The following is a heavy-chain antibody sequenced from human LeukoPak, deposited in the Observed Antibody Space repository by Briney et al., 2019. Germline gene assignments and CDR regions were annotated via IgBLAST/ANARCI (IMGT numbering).Heavy chain of an antibody. V-gene: IGHV3-21*01. J-gene: IGHJ6*03. D-gene: IGHD1-26*01. CDR1: GFTFSTYT. CDR3: ARDPYSGNYGAYYYYYMDV. Sequence: GGSLRLSCAASGFTFSTYTMNWVRQAPGKGLEWVSSISSSTSYIYYADSVKGRFTISRDNAKNSLYLQMDSLRPEDTAVYYCARDPYSGNYGAYYYYYMDVWGKGTTVTISS. CDR2: ISSSTSYI.